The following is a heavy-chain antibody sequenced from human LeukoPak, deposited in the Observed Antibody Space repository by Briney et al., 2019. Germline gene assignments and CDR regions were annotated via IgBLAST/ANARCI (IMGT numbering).Heavy chain of an antibody. D-gene: IGHD6-19*01. Sequence: PSETLSLTCTDSGGSISSSSYYWGWIRQPPGKGLEWIGSIYYSGSTYYNPSLKSRVTISVDTSKNQFSLKLSSVTAADTAVYYCARDPKQWPFDYWGQGTLVTVSS. CDR3: ARDPKQWPFDY. J-gene: IGHJ4*02. CDR1: GGSISSSSYY. V-gene: IGHV4-39*07. CDR2: IYYSGST.